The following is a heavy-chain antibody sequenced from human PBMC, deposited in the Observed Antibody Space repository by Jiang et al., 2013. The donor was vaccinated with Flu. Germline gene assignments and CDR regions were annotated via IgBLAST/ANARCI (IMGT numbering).Heavy chain of an antibody. J-gene: IGHJ4*02. D-gene: IGHD5-18*01. CDR1: GFSLNTGEVA. CDR3: VHVHITAMVLAPYYFDY. Sequence: KPTQTLTLTCTFSGFSLNTGEVAVGWIRQPPGRALEWLAVVYWDDDKLYNPSLKSRLTLTEDASKNRVVLTLTNMDPVDTATYYCVHVHITAMVLAPYYFDYWGQGALVTVSS. CDR2: VYWDDDK. V-gene: IGHV2-5*02.